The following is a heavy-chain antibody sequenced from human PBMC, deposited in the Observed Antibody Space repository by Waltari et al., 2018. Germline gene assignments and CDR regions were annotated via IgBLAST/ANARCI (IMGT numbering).Heavy chain of an antibody. Sequence: QVRLVQSGAEVKKPGASVMVSCKASGYTFSSYDINWVRQATGPGLEGRGTRDGLGGLGAEKPGSGNTDNARDLQSTVSPHSDTHPSPAYMELSSLTSEDKATYYCARGPYDGQIIFNAEDFQQWGQGTLVTVSS. CDR3: ARGPYDGQIIFNAEDFQQ. CDR1: GYTFSSYD. J-gene: IGHJ1*01. V-gene: IGHV1-8*01. D-gene: IGHD5-12*01. CDR2: RDGLGGLGAEKPGSGNT.